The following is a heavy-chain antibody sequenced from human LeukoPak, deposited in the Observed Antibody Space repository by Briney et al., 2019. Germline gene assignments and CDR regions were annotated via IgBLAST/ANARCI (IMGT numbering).Heavy chain of an antibody. V-gene: IGHV4-59*01. CDR1: GGSISSYY. CDR3: ARVRRGYRTNGVCHRWFDP. J-gene: IGHJ5*02. Sequence: SETLSLTCTVSGGSISSYYWSWIRQPPGRGLEWIGYIYYSGSTNYNPSLKSRVTISVDTSKNQFSLKLSSVTAADTAVYYCARVRRGYRTNGVCHRWFDPWGQGTLVTVSS. CDR2: IYYSGST. D-gene: IGHD2-8*01.